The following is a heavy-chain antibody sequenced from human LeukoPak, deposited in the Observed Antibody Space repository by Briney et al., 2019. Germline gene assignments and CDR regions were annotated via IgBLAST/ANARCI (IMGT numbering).Heavy chain of an antibody. CDR2: IHYSGLT. Sequence: PTETLSLTCSVSGGPISNYYWSWIRQPPGKGLEWIGYIHYSGLTKYNPSVKSRVNITLDTYNNKFSLKLSSVTAADTAVYYCASSGNYYFTLDYWGQGTLVTASS. CDR3: ASSGNYYFTLDY. CDR1: GGPISNYY. V-gene: IGHV4-59*08. J-gene: IGHJ4*02. D-gene: IGHD3-10*01.